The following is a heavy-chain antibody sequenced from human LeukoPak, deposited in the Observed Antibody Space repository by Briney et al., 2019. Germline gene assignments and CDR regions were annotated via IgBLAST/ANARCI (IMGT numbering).Heavy chain of an antibody. V-gene: IGHV3-21*01. D-gene: IGHD1-26*01. CDR3: AGDPYSGSYGSYYYYMDV. CDR1: GFTFNNYN. CDR2: ITSSGTYI. Sequence: GGSLRLSCAASGFTFNNYNMNWVRQAPGKALEWVSSITSSGTYIFYADSVKGRFTISRDNAKNSLYLQMNSLGPEDTAVYFCAGDPYSGSYGSYYYYMDVWGKGTTVTVSS. J-gene: IGHJ6*03.